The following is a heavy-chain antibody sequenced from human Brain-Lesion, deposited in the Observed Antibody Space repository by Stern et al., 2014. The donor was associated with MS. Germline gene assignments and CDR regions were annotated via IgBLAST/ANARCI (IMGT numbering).Heavy chain of an antibody. J-gene: IGHJ4*02. CDR1: GYLFDDYW. CDR2: IFPRDSNT. D-gene: IGHD5-12*01. Sequence: EMQLVESGAEVKKPGESLKISCEASGYLFDDYWIGWVRQMSGRGLELVAIIFPRDSNTRYSPYVQGQVTISADKSLSTAYFPWSSLKASDTAMYYWARSPATPSGYDRFDYWGQGALVTVSS. V-gene: IGHV5-51*03. CDR3: ARSPATPSGYDRFDY.